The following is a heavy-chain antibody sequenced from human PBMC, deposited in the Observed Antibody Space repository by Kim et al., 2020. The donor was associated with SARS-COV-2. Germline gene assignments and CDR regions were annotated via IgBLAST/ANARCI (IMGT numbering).Heavy chain of an antibody. V-gene: IGHV3-66*01. D-gene: IGHD6-13*01. Sequence: GGSLRLSCAASGFTVSSNYMSWVRQAPGKGLEWVSVIYSGGSTYYADSVKGRFTISRDNSKNTLYLQMNSLRAEDTAVYYCAREVVGSSWSYYYYYGMDVWGQGTTVTVSS. J-gene: IGHJ6*02. CDR2: IYSGGST. CDR1: GFTVSSNY. CDR3: AREVVGSSWSYYYYYGMDV.